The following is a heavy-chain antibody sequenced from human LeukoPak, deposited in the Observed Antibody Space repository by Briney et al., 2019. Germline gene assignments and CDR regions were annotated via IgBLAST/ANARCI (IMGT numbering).Heavy chain of an antibody. J-gene: IGHJ4*02. CDR1: GFTFSNYL. CDR3: TITGGPTVTAFDL. CDR2: INHDGGDK. D-gene: IGHD4-17*01. V-gene: IGHV3-7*02. Sequence: GWSLRLSCVASGFTFSNYLVSRVRQAPGKGLKSVTNINHDGGDKNYVDSVKGRFTISRDNAKSSLYLQMNSLRVEDTAVYYCTITGGPTVTAFDLWGQGILVTVSS.